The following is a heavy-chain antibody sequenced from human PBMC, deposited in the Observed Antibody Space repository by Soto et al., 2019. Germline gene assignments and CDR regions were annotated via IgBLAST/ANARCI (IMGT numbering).Heavy chain of an antibody. V-gene: IGHV4-31*03. Sequence: QVQLQESGPGLVKPSQTLSLTCTVSGGSMNSGGYCWNWIRQHPGEGLEWIGCISYGGTTAYNPCLKSRVTISVYTSKNQFSLKLSSVTAAATAVYYCSRGILVWGQGTLITVSS. D-gene: IGHD2-15*01. CDR1: GGSMNSGGYC. J-gene: IGHJ4*02. CDR3: SRGILV. CDR2: ISYGGTT.